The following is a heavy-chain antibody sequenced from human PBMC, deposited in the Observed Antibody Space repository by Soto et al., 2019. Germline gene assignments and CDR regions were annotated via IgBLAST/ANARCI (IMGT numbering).Heavy chain of an antibody. CDR2: IVPNVDAA. V-gene: IGHV1-69*13. CDR1: RDTFHKYA. Sequence: GXSVKVSSKTSRDTFHKYAISWVRQAPVQGREWVGGIVPNVDAANSAKKFQGSVTITADESPSTAYMELYHLRSEDTDVYYCAKGSYYDDSSSSDTTGMYYRYFGLDVWGQGTQVTVYS. CDR3: AKGSYYDDSSSSDTTGMYYRYFGLDV. D-gene: IGHD3-22*01. J-gene: IGHJ6*02.